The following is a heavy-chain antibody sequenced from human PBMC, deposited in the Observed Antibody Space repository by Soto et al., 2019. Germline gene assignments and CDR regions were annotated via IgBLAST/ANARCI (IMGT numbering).Heavy chain of an antibody. CDR3: ERDLGSGYDPGDY. CDR2: IIPLFGTT. CDR1: GDTFSGYS. J-gene: IGHJ4*02. V-gene: IGHV1-69*14. D-gene: IGHD5-12*01. Sequence: QVQLVQSGAEVKKPGSSVKVSYKASGDTFSGYSISWVRQAPGQGLEWMGGIIPLFGTTNYAQRFQGRVTITADKSTSTAYMELSSLKSEDTAIYYCERDLGSGYDPGDYWGQGTLVTVSS.